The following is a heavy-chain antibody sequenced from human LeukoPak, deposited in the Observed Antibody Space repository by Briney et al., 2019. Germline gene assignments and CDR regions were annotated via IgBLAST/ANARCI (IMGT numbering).Heavy chain of an antibody. CDR2: INHSGST. CDR3: ARHALLWFGLDY. CDR1: GFTFSSYG. Sequence: GTLRLSCAASGFTFSSYGMSWIRQPPGKGLEWIGEINHSGSTYYNPSLKSRVTISIDTSKNQFSLKLSSVTAADTAVYYCARHALLWFGLDYWGQGTLVTVSS. V-gene: IGHV4-34*01. J-gene: IGHJ4*02. D-gene: IGHD3-10*01.